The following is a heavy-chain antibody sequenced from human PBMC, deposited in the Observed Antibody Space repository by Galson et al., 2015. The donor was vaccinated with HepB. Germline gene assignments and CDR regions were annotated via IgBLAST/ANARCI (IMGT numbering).Heavy chain of an antibody. CDR3: ARDSRATFGEPNWFDP. V-gene: IGHV3-48*03. CDR2: ISATGTTI. CDR1: GFTFSSYN. D-gene: IGHD3-3*01. Sequence: SLRLSCAASGFTFSSYNMNWVRQAPGKGLDWISYISATGTTIDYADSVKGRFIISRDNAKNSLYLQMSSLGVEDTAVYYCARDSRATFGEPNWFDPWGQGTLVIVSS. J-gene: IGHJ5*01.